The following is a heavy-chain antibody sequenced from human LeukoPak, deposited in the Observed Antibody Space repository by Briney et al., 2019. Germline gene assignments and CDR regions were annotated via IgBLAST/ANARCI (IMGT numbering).Heavy chain of an antibody. Sequence: GGSLRLSCAASGFIFSDYNMHWVRQAPGKGLQWVAFMHHNENTRSSADSVKGRFTVSRDNSKNTVYLQMNSLRPEDTAIYYCAKDLGGYTYAIDYWGQGALVTVSS. CDR2: MHHNENTR. V-gene: IGHV3-30*02. J-gene: IGHJ4*02. D-gene: IGHD5-18*01. CDR1: GFIFSDYN. CDR3: AKDLGGYTYAIDY.